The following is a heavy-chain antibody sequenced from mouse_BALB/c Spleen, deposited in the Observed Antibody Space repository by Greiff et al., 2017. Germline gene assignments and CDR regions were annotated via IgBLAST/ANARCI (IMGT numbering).Heavy chain of an antibody. CDR3: AREFYYRSFAY. V-gene: IGHV2-9*02. CDR1: GFSLTSYG. Sequence: QVQLKESGPGLVAPSQSLSITCTVSGFSLTSYGVHWVRQPPGKGLEWLGVIWAGGSTNYNSALMSRLSISKDNSKSQVFLKMNSLQTDDTAMYYCAREFYYRSFAYWGQGTLVTVSA. D-gene: IGHD2-14*01. J-gene: IGHJ3*01. CDR2: IWAGGST.